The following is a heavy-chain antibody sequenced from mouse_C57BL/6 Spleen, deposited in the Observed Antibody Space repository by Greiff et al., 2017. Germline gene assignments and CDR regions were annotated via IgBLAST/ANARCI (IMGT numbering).Heavy chain of an antibody. Sequence: VQVVESDAELVKPGASVKISCKVSGYTFTDHTIHWMKQRPEQGLEWIGYIYPRDGSTKYNEKFKGKATLTADKSSSTAYMQLNSLTSEDSAVYFCARPPYYGSSYGYFDVWGTGTTVTVSS. D-gene: IGHD1-1*01. CDR2: IYPRDGST. CDR1: GYTFTDHT. J-gene: IGHJ1*03. V-gene: IGHV1-78*01. CDR3: ARPPYYGSSYGYFDV.